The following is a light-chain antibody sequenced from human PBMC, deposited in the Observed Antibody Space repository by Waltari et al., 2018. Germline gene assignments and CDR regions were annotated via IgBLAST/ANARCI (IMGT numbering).Light chain of an antibody. CDR2: HAS. J-gene: IGKJ1*01. CDR3: QHYVRLPAT. Sequence: EIVLTQSPVTLSLSPGERVTLSCRASQSVSKYLAWYQQRPGQAPRPLLYHASTRATGIPDRFSGSGSGTDFSLTISRLEPEDFAVYYCQHYVRLPATFGQGTRVEIK. V-gene: IGKV3-20*01. CDR1: QSVSKY.